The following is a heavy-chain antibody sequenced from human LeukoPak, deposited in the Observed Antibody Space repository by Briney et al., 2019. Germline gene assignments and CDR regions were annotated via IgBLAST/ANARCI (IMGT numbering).Heavy chain of an antibody. CDR3: AKDLFGKISLDY. CDR2: ITGSGDIT. J-gene: IGHJ4*02. Sequence: GSLRLSCAASGFTFSSYALSWVRQAPGKGLEWVSAITGSGDITFYADSVKGRFTISRDNSKNTLYLQMNSLRAEDTAVYYCAKDLFGKISLDYWGQGTLVTVSS. D-gene: IGHD3-10*01. CDR1: GFTFSSYA. V-gene: IGHV3-23*01.